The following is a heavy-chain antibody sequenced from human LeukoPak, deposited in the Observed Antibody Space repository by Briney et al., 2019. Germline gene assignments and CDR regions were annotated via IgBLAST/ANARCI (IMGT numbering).Heavy chain of an antibody. CDR1: GCTFISYY. Sequence: ASVKVSCKASGCTFISYYMHWVRQATGQGLEWMGWMNPNSGNTGYAQKFQGRVTMTRNTSISTAYMELSSLRSEDTAVYYCARGASIIGNYYYYGMDVWGQGTTVTVSS. D-gene: IGHD3-16*01. V-gene: IGHV1-8*02. CDR2: MNPNSGNT. CDR3: ARGASIIGNYYYYGMDV. J-gene: IGHJ6*02.